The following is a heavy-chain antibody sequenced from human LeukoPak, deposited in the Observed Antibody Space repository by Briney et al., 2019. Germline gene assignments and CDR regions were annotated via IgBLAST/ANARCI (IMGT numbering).Heavy chain of an antibody. CDR2: FDPEDGET. V-gene: IGHV1-24*01. D-gene: IGHD3-10*01. Sequence: ASVKVSCKVSGYTLTELSMHWVRRAPGKGLEWMGGFDPEDGETIYAQKFQGRVTMTEDTSTDTACMELSSLRSEDTAVYYCATAPPYYYGSGSYSPWGQGTLVTVSS. CDR3: ATAPPYYYGSGSYSP. J-gene: IGHJ5*02. CDR1: GYTLTELS.